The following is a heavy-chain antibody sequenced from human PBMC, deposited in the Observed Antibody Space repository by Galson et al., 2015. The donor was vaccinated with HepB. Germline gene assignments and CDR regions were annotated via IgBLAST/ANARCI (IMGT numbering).Heavy chain of an antibody. CDR3: ARRVVRGVISFLSKTQANDAFDI. Sequence: QSGAEVKKPGESLKISCKGSGYSFTKYWIGWVRQMPGKGLEWMGIIYPGDSDTRYSPSFQGQVAISADKSITTAYLQWSSLKASDTAIYYCARRVVRGVISFLSKTQANDAFDIWGQGTVVTVSS. V-gene: IGHV5-51*03. CDR1: GYSFTKYW. CDR2: IYPGDSDT. J-gene: IGHJ3*02. D-gene: IGHD3-10*01.